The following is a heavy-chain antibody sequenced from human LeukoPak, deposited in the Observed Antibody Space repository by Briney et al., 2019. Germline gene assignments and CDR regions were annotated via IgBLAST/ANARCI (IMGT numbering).Heavy chain of an antibody. CDR1: GFTFSSYG. J-gene: IGHJ6*03. D-gene: IGHD1-14*01. CDR2: IWYDGSNK. V-gene: IGHV3-33*06. CDR3: AKKPNPDYYYYMDV. Sequence: GGSLRLSCAASGFTFSSYGMHWVRQAPGKGLEWVAVIWYDGSNKYYADSVKGRFTISRDNSKNTLYLQMNSLRAEDTAVYYCAKKPNPDYYYYMDVWGKGTTVTVSS.